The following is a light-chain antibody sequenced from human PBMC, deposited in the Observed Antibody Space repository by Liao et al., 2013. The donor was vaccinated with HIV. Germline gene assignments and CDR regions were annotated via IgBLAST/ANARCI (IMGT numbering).Light chain of an antibody. CDR1: KLGDKY. CDR2: QDS. J-gene: IGLJ3*02. Sequence: SYELTQPPSLSVSPGQTASITCSGDKLGDKYACWYQQKPGQSPVLVIYQDSKRPSGIPERFSGSTSGNTATLTISGTQAMDEADYYCQAWDGSTARVFGGGTKLTVL. V-gene: IGLV3-1*01. CDR3: QAWDGSTARV.